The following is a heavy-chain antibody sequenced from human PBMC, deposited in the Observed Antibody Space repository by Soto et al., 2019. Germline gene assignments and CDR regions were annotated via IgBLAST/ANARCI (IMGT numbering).Heavy chain of an antibody. J-gene: IGHJ4*02. CDR1: GGSISSSSYY. Sequence: QLQLQESGPGLVKPSETLSLTCTVSGGSISSSSYYWGWIRQPPGKGLEWIGSIYYSGSTYYNPHLKIRVTISVDTAKNQFSLKLSSVTAADTAVYYCASQERIEWLHDYWGQGTLVTVSS. CDR3: ASQERIEWLHDY. V-gene: IGHV4-39*01. D-gene: IGHD5-12*01. CDR2: IYYSGST.